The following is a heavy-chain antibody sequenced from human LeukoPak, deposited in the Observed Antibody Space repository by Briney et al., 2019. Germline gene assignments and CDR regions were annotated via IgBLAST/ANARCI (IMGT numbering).Heavy chain of an antibody. CDR3: ARGSVRGEFDP. J-gene: IGHJ5*02. V-gene: IGHV4-39*07. Sequence: SETLSLTCTVSGGSISSDNYYWGWIRQPPGKGLEFIGSIYYTGSTDYNPSLKSRVTMSVDTSKNQFSLKLSSVTAADTAVYSCARGSVRGEFDPWGQGTLVTVSS. CDR1: GGSISSDNYY. CDR2: IYYTGST. D-gene: IGHD3-10*01.